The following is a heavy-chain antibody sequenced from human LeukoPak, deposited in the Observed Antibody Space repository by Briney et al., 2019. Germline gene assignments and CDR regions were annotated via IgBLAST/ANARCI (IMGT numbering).Heavy chain of an antibody. J-gene: IGHJ5*02. Sequence: GGSLRLSCAASGFTFSSYAMSWVRQAPGKGLEWVSAISGSGGSTYYADSVKGRFTISRDNSKNTLYLQMNSLRAEDTAVYYCARTWVTMVRGVPNWFDPWGQGTLVTVSS. CDR2: ISGSGGST. CDR1: GFTFSSYA. V-gene: IGHV3-23*01. CDR3: ARTWVTMVRGVPNWFDP. D-gene: IGHD3-10*01.